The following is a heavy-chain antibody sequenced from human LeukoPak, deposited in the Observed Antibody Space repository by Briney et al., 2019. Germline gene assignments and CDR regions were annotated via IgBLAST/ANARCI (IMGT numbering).Heavy chain of an antibody. CDR3: ARRVRYYDSSGYYFADLFDY. CDR2: IYYSGST. J-gene: IGHJ4*02. V-gene: IGHV4-31*03. CDR1: GSSISSGGYY. D-gene: IGHD3-22*01. Sequence: PSENLSLTCTVSGSSISSGGYYWRWIRQHPGKGLKWIGYIYYSGSTYYNPSLKSRVTISVDTSKNQFSLKLSSVTAADTAVYYCARRVRYYDSSGYYFADLFDYWGQGTLVTVSS.